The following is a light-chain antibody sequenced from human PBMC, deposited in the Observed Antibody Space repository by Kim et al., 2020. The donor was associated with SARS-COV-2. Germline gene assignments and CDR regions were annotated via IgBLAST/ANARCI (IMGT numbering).Light chain of an antibody. V-gene: IGKV1-33*01. J-gene: IGKJ4*01. CDR2: DAS. CDR1: QDVTNY. CDR3: QHYDDLPLT. Sequence: DIQMTQSPSSLSASVGDTVTITCQARQDVTNYLNWFQQKPGKAPQLLIYDASTLETGVPSRFSGSGSGTEFTFTISSLQPEDVATYYCQHYDDLPLTFGGGTKVDI.